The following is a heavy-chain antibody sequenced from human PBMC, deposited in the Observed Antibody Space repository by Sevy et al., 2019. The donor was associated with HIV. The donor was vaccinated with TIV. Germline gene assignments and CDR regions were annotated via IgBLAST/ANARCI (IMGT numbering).Heavy chain of an antibody. CDR3: AREIGGGNAF. V-gene: IGHV3-7*01. CDR2: IKQDGSEK. CDR1: GFTFSSFW. D-gene: IGHD1-1*01. Sequence: GGSLRLSCAASGFTFSSFWMHWVRQAPGKGLEWVANIKQDGSEKYYVHSVKGGFTISRDNAKNSLYLQMNSLRAEDTAVYYCAREIGGGNAFWGQGTLVTVSS. J-gene: IGHJ4*02.